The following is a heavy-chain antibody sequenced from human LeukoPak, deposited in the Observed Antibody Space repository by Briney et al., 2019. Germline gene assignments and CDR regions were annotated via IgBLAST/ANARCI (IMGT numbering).Heavy chain of an antibody. Sequence: SETLSLTCTVSGGSISSYYWSWIRQPPGKGLEWIGYIYYSGSTNYNPSLKSRVTISVDTSKNQFSLKLSSVTAADTAVYYCARDLGIAAAGFDYWGQGTLVTVPS. CDR3: ARDLGIAAAGFDY. V-gene: IGHV4-59*01. J-gene: IGHJ4*02. CDR2: IYYSGST. D-gene: IGHD6-13*01. CDR1: GGSISSYY.